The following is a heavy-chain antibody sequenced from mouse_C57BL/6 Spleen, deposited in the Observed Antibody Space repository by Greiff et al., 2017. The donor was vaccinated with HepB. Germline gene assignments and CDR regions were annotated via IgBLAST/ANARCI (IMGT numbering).Heavy chain of an antibody. D-gene: IGHD4-1*01. Sequence: VQLQQSGPELVKPGASVKISCKASGYTFTDYYMNWVKQSHGKSLEWIGDINPNNGGTSYNQKFKGKATLTVDKSSSTAYMELRSLTSEDSAVYYCARELYYWGQGTTLTVSS. CDR1: GYTFTDYY. CDR2: INPNNGGT. V-gene: IGHV1-26*01. CDR3: ARELYY. J-gene: IGHJ2*01.